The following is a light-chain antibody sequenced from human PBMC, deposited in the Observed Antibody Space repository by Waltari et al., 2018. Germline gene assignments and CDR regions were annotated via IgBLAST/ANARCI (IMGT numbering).Light chain of an antibody. Sequence: QTVVTQEPSFSVSPGGTVTLTCGLRSGSVSTTYYPSWYQQTPCQAPRPLIYSTNTRSSGVPDRFAGSILGNKAALTITGAQADDESDYYCVLYMGGGILFGGGTKLTVL. CDR3: VLYMGGGIL. V-gene: IGLV8-61*01. CDR1: SGSVSTTYY. CDR2: STN. J-gene: IGLJ3*02.